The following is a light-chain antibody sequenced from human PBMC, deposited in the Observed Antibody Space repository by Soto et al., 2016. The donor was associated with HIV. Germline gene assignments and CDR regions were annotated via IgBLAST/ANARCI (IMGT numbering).Light chain of an antibody. J-gene: IGKJ4*01. V-gene: IGKV1-33*01. Sequence: DIQMTQSPSSLSASVGDRVTITCQASQDISNYLNWYQQKPGKAPKLLIYDASNLETGVPSRFSGSGSGTDFTFTISSLQPEDIATYYCQQYDNLPLTFGGGTKGWRSN. CDR1: QDISNY. CDR2: DAS. CDR3: QQYDNLPLT.